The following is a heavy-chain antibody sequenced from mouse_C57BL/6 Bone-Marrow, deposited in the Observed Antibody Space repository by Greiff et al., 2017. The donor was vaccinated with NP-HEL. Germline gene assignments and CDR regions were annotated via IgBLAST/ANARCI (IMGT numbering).Heavy chain of an antibody. Sequence: EVKLVESGGGLVKPGGSLKLSCAASGFTFSSYAMSWVRQTPEKRLEWVATISDGGSYTYYPDNVKGRFTISRDNAKNNLYLQMSHLESEDTAMYYCAREGGYGNYLDYWGQGTTLTVSS. J-gene: IGHJ2*01. V-gene: IGHV5-4*01. D-gene: IGHD2-1*01. CDR2: ISDGGSYT. CDR3: AREGGYGNYLDY. CDR1: GFTFSSYA.